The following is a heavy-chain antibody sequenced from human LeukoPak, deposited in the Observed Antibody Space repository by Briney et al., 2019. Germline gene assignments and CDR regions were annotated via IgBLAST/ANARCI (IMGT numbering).Heavy chain of an antibody. CDR2: IFTSGIT. D-gene: IGHD3-10*01. J-gene: IGHJ6*03. CDR1: GGSISIYY. Sequence: SETLSLTCTVSGGSISIYYWNWIRQPAGKGLEWIGRIFTSGITNYNPSLKSRVTMSVDTSKNQFSLNLSSVIAADTPIYYCARESSGTYYNPLGYMDVWGKGTTVTVS. CDR3: ARESSGTYYNPLGYMDV. V-gene: IGHV4-4*07.